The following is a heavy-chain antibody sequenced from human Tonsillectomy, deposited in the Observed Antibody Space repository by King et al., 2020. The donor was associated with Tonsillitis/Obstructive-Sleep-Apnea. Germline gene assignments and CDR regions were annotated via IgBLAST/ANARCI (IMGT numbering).Heavy chain of an antibody. CDR3: ARDEEIPVASYYYYYMDV. V-gene: IGHV7-4-1*02. CDR1: GYSFTDYP. Sequence: QLVQSGSELKKPGASVKVSCKASGYSFTDYPMNRVRQAPGQGLEWMGWINTNTGNPTYAQGFTGRFVFSLDTSVSTAYLQISSLKAEDTAVYYCARDEEIPVASYYYYYMDVWGKGTTVTVSS. J-gene: IGHJ6*03. CDR2: INTNTGNP. D-gene: IGHD2-2*01.